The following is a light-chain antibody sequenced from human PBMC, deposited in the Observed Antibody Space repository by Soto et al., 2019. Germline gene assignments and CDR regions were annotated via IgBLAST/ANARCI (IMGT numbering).Light chain of an antibody. CDR2: DAS. V-gene: IGKV3-11*01. CDR1: QSISSY. Sequence: EIVLTQSPATLSLSPGERATLSRRASQSISSYLGWYQQKPGQAPRLLIYDASNRATGIPARFSGSGSGTDFTLTISSLEPEDFAVYYCQHRSNWPLTFGGGTKVEIK. CDR3: QHRSNWPLT. J-gene: IGKJ4*01.